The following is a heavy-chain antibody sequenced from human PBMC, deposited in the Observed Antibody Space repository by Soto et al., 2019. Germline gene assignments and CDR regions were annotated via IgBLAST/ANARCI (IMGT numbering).Heavy chain of an antibody. CDR3: TRWTVTNNWFDP. D-gene: IGHD4-17*01. Sequence: QVQLVQSGPEVKKPGASVTVSCKTSGYTFTNYRIGWVRQAPGQGLEWMGWISTYTGNTKSVQKFQGRVTLTTDTSTSTAYMDLRSLTSDDTAVYYRTRWTVTNNWFDPWGQGTLVTVSS. CDR2: ISTYTGNT. V-gene: IGHV1-18*01. J-gene: IGHJ5*02. CDR1: GYTFTNYR.